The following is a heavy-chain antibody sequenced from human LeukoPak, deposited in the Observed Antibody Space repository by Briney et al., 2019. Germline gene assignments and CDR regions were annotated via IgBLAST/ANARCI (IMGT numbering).Heavy chain of an antibody. CDR3: AQRFGSSGYY. D-gene: IGHD3-22*01. CDR2: ISYDGSNK. Sequence: GGSLRLSCAASGFTFSSYAMSWVRQAPGKGLEWVAVISYDGSNKYYADSVKGRFTISRDNSKNTLYLQMNSLRAEDTAVYYCAQRFGSSGYYWGQGTLVTVSS. J-gene: IGHJ4*02. CDR1: GFTFSSYA. V-gene: IGHV3-30-3*01.